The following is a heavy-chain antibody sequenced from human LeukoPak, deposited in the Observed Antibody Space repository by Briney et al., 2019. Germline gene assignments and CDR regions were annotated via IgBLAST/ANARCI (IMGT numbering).Heavy chain of an antibody. CDR3: AKRGDSSGHPYFDY. V-gene: IGHV3-30*02. Sequence: PGGSLRLSCAASGFTFSNYGLHWVRQAPGKGLEWVAFIRYDGSDKYYADSVKGRFTISRDNSKNTLYVQMNSLRAEDTAVYYCAKRGDSSGHPYFDYWGQGTLVTVSS. CDR2: IRYDGSDK. CDR1: GFTFSNYG. D-gene: IGHD3-22*01. J-gene: IGHJ4*02.